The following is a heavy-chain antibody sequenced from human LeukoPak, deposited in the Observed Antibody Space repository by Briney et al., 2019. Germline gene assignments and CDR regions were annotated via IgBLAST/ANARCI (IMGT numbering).Heavy chain of an antibody. CDR1: GGSISSYY. V-gene: IGHV4-4*07. D-gene: IGHD6-19*01. J-gene: IGHJ4*02. CDR2: IYTSGST. Sequence: SETLSLTCTVSGGSISSYYWSWIRQPAGKGLEWIGRIYTSGSTNYNPSLKSRVTISVDTSKNQFSLKLSSVTAADTAAYYCARSFSSGWYQGFDYWGQGTLVTVSS. CDR3: ARSFSSGWYQGFDY.